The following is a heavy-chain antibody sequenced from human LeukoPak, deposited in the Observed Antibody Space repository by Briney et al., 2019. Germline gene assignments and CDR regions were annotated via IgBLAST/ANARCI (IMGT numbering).Heavy chain of an antibody. J-gene: IGHJ4*02. CDR2: ISSSSTYI. D-gene: IGHD5-18*01. CDR1: GFTFSNYN. CDR3: ARAVASGTAMVTLDY. V-gene: IGHV3-21*01. Sequence: GGSLRLSCAASGFTFSNYNMKWVRQAPGKGLEWVSSISSSSTYIYYADSLKGRFTISRDNAKNSLYLQMHSLRAEDTAVYYCARAVASGTAMVTLDYWGQGTLVTVSS.